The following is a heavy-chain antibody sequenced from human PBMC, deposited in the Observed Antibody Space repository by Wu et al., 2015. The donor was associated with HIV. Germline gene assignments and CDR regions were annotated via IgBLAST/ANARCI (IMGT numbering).Heavy chain of an antibody. CDR2: INHSGST. CDR1: GGSFSGYY. V-gene: IGHV4-34*01. D-gene: IGHD1-26*01. J-gene: IGHJ5*02. CDR3: ARARRRKTGQWELPRGNWFDP. Sequence: QVQLQQWGAGLLKPSETLSLTCAVYGGSFSGYYWSWIRQPPGKGLEWIGEINHSGSTNYNPSLKSRVTISVDTSKNQFSLKLSSVTAADTAVYYCARARRRKTGQWELPRGNWFDPWGQGTLVTVSS.